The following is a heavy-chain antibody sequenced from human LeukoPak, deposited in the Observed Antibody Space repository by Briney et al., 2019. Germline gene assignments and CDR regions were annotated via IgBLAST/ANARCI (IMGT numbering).Heavy chain of an antibody. CDR1: GGSIISNTYY. CDR2: IYYSGST. Sequence: PSGTLSLTCTVSGGSIISNTYYWGWIRQPPGKGLEWIGSIYYSGSTYYNPSLKSRVTISVDTSKNQFSLKLSSVTAADTAVYYCARGQYYYDSSGYTYWGQGTLVTVSS. V-gene: IGHV4-39*01. D-gene: IGHD3-22*01. CDR3: ARGQYYYDSSGYTY. J-gene: IGHJ4*02.